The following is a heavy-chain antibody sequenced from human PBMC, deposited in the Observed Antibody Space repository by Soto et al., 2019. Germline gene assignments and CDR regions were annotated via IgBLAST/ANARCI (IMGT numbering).Heavy chain of an antibody. Sequence: ASVQVSCKASGYNFINYGITWVRQAPGQGLEWMGRISVHNGNTNYAQKLQGRVTMTTDTSTSTAYMELRSLRSDDTAVYYCVRDLDGSGSYYTDYWGPGTLVTVSS. CDR2: ISVHNGNT. V-gene: IGHV1-18*01. D-gene: IGHD3-10*01. J-gene: IGHJ4*02. CDR1: GYNFINYG. CDR3: VRDLDGSGSYYTDY.